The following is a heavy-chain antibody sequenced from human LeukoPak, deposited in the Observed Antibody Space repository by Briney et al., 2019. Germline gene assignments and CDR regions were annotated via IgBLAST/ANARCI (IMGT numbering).Heavy chain of an antibody. CDR1: GGSISSSSYY. CDR3: ARVDTSGWYGDAFDI. V-gene: IGHV4-39*07. J-gene: IGHJ3*02. CDR2: IYYSGST. D-gene: IGHD6-19*01. Sequence: SETLSLTCSVSGGSISSSSYYWGWIRQPPGKGLEWIGTIYYSGSTYYNPSPKSRVTISVDTSKNQFSLKLNSVTAADTAVYYCARVDTSGWYGDAFDIWGQGTMVTVSS.